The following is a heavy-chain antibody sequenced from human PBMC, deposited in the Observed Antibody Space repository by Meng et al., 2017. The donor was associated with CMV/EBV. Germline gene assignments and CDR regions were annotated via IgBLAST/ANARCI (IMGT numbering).Heavy chain of an antibody. J-gene: IGHJ4*02. CDR3: ARKITMVRGVISRESWFDY. V-gene: IGHV4-34*01. CDR1: GGSFSGYY. D-gene: IGHD3-10*01. Sequence: SETLSLTCAVYGGSFSGYYWSWIRQPPGKGLEWIGEINHSGSTNYNPSLKSRVTISVDTSKNQFSLKLSSVTAADTAVYYCARKITMVRGVISRESWFDYWGQGTLATVSS. CDR2: INHSGST.